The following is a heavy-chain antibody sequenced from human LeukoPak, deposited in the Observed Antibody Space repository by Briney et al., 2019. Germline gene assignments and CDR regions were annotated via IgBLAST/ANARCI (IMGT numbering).Heavy chain of an antibody. CDR3: AKDRWYYYDSSGYYYGTFDI. J-gene: IGHJ3*02. CDR2: ISGSGGST. D-gene: IGHD3-22*01. Sequence: GGSLRLSCAASGFTFSSYAMSWVRQAPGKGLEWVSAISGSGGSTYYADSVKGRFTISRDNSKNTLYLQMNSLRAEDTAVYYCAKDRWYYYDSSGYYYGTFDIWGQGTMVTVSS. CDR1: GFTFSSYA. V-gene: IGHV3-23*01.